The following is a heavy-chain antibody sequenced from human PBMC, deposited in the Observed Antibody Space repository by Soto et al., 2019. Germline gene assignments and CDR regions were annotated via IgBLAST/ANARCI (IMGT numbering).Heavy chain of an antibody. D-gene: IGHD2-21*02. Sequence: QVQLVESGGGVVQPGRSLRLSCAASGFTFSSYAMHWVRQAPGKGLEWVAVISYDGSNKYYADSVKGRFTISRDNSKNPLYLQMNSLRAEDTAVYYCARDYIIVVVTAIWSTGYYGMDVWGQGTTVTVSS. V-gene: IGHV3-30-3*01. CDR2: ISYDGSNK. J-gene: IGHJ6*02. CDR3: ARDYIIVVVTAIWSTGYYGMDV. CDR1: GFTFSSYA.